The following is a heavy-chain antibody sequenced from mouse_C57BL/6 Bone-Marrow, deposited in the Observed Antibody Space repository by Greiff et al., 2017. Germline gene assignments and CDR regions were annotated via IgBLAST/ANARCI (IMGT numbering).Heavy chain of an antibody. J-gene: IGHJ4*01. V-gene: IGHV1-59*01. CDR2: IDPSDSYT. CDR1: GYTFTSYW. Sequence: VQLQQPGAELVRPGTSVKLSCKASGYTFTSYWMHWVKQRPGQGLEWIGVIDPSDSYTNYNQKFKGKATLTVDTSSSTAYMQLSSLTSEDSAVYYCARKMYYYGSSYRYAMDYWGQGTSVTVSS. CDR3: ARKMYYYGSSYRYAMDY. D-gene: IGHD1-1*01.